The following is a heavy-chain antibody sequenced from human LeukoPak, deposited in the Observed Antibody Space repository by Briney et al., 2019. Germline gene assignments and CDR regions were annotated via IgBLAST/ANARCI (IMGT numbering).Heavy chain of an antibody. J-gene: IGHJ5*02. CDR1: GGSINNYY. CDR2: ISYRGTT. D-gene: IGHD3-9*01. CDR3: ARGFDGVAGWFDP. Sequence: PSETLSLTCTASGGSINNYYWSWIRQSPGKGLEWIGYISYRGTTKYNSALKSRVTMSVDMSKNQFSLKLSSVIAADTAVYYCARGFDGVAGWFDPWGQGTLVTVSS. V-gene: IGHV4-59*01.